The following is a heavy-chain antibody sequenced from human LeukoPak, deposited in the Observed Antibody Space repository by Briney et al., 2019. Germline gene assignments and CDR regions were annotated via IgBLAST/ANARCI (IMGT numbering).Heavy chain of an antibody. V-gene: IGHV3-30*02. J-gene: IGHJ4*02. CDR1: GFTFSNAW. CDR2: IRYDGSNK. Sequence: PGGSLRLSCAASGFTFSNAWMTWVRQAPGKGLEWVAFIRYDGSNKYYADSVKGRFTISRDNSKNTLYLQMNSLRAEDTAVYYCAKEGGPLWTRTRNYLGDYWGQGILVTVSS. CDR3: AKEGGPLWTRTRNYLGDY. D-gene: IGHD4-11*01.